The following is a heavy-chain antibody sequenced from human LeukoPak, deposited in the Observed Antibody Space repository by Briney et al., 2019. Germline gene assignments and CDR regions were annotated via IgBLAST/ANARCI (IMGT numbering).Heavy chain of an antibody. CDR1: GFTFSSYW. J-gene: IGHJ5*02. D-gene: IGHD3-22*01. CDR3: AKDDYYDSSGYLNWFDP. CDR2: IKQDGSEK. V-gene: IGHV3-7*03. Sequence: GGSLRLSCAASGFTFSSYWMSWVRQAPGKGLEWVANIKQDGSEKYYVDSVKGRFTISRDNAKNSLYLQMNSLRAEDTAVYYCAKDDYYDSSGYLNWFDPWGQGTLVTVSS.